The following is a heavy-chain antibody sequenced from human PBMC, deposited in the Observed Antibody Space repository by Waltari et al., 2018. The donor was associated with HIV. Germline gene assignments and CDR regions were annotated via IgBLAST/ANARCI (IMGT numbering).Heavy chain of an antibody. Sequence: QLQLQESGPGLVKPSETLSLTCTVSGGSISSSSYYWGWIRQPPGKGLEWIGSIYYSGSTYYNPSLKSRVTISVDTSKNQFSLKLSSVTAADTAVYYCARGLGVRFLEWLTPTVGDAFDIWGQGTMVTVSS. CDR3: ARGLGVRFLEWLTPTVGDAFDI. J-gene: IGHJ3*02. D-gene: IGHD3-3*01. CDR1: GGSISSSSYY. CDR2: IYYSGST. V-gene: IGHV4-39*01.